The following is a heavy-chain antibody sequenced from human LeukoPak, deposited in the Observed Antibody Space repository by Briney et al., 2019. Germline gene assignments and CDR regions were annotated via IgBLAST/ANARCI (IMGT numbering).Heavy chain of an antibody. V-gene: IGHV4-34*01. CDR3: ARDSYCSGGSCYGPSAFDI. D-gene: IGHD2-15*01. Sequence: SETLSLTCTVSGGSISGYYWSWIRQPPGKGLEWIGEINHSGSTNYNPSLKSRVTISVDTSKNQFSLKLSSVTAADTAVYYCARDSYCSGGSCYGPSAFDIWGQGTMVTVSS. CDR2: INHSGST. J-gene: IGHJ3*02. CDR1: GGSISGYY.